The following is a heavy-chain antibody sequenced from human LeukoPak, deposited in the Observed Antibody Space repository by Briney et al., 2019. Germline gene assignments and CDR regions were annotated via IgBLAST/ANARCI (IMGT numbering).Heavy chain of an antibody. V-gene: IGHV4-34*01. D-gene: IGHD3-10*01. J-gene: IGHJ6*03. Sequence: PSETLSLTCAVYGGSFSGYYWSWIRQPPGKGLEWIGEINHSGSTNYNPSLKSRVTISVDTSKNQFSLKLSSVTAADTAVYYCARHGRSITMVRGARYYYYYYMDVWGKGTTVTISS. CDR1: GGSFSGYY. CDR3: ARHGRSITMVRGARYYYYYYMDV. CDR2: INHSGST.